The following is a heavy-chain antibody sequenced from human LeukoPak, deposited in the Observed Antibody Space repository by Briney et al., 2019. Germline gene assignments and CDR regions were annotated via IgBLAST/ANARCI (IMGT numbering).Heavy chain of an antibody. CDR2: ISSSSSYI. Sequence: GGSLRLSCAASGFTFSSYSMNWVRQAPGKGLGWVSSISSSSSYIYYADSVKGRFTISRDNAKNSLYLQMNSLRAEDTAVYYCARDRRGLGDYWGQGTLVTVSS. J-gene: IGHJ4*02. CDR3: ARDRRGLGDY. V-gene: IGHV3-21*01. D-gene: IGHD3-16*01. CDR1: GFTFSSYS.